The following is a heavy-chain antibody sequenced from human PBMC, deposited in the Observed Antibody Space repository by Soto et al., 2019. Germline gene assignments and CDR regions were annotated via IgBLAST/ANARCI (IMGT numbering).Heavy chain of an antibody. CDR1: GLSLSTSGVG. CDR2: IYWNDDK. CDR3: ARSIGPSGTTLYFDY. J-gene: IGHJ4*02. V-gene: IGHV2-5*01. D-gene: IGHD1-1*01. Sequence: SGPTLVNPTQTLTLTCTFSGLSLSTSGVGVGWLRQPPGQALEWLALIYWNDDKRYSPSLKNRLTITKDTSKKQVVLTMTNLDPVDTATYYFARSIGPSGTTLYFDYGGQGTLVTVSS.